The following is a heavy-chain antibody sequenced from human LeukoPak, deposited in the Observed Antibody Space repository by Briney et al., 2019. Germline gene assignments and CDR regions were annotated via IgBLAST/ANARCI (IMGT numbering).Heavy chain of an antibody. D-gene: IGHD3-9*01. CDR3: ARLPSTYYDILTGTRYYYYYYMDV. CDR1: GYSFTSYW. Sequence: GESLKISCKGSGYSFTSYWIGWVRQMPGKGLEWMGIIYPGNSDTRYSPSFQGQVTISADKSISTAYLQWSSLKASDTAMYYCARLPSTYYDILTGTRYYYYYYMDVWGKGTTVTVSS. CDR2: IYPGNSDT. V-gene: IGHV5-51*01. J-gene: IGHJ6*03.